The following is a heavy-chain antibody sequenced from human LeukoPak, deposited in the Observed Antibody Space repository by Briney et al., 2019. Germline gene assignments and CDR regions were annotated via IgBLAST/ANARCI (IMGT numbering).Heavy chain of an antibody. CDR3: AKASVWSGYYSGMDV. J-gene: IGHJ6*02. CDR2: ISGSGGST. D-gene: IGHD3-3*01. Sequence: GGSLRLSCAASGFTFSSYAMSWVRQAPGKGLEWVSAISGSGGSTYYADSVKGRFTISRDNSKNTLFLQMNSLRAEDTAVFYCAKASVWSGYYSGMDVWGQGTTVTVSS. V-gene: IGHV3-23*01. CDR1: GFTFSSYA.